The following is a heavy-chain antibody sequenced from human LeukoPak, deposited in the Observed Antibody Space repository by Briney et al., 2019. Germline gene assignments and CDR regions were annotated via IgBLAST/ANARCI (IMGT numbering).Heavy chain of an antibody. CDR3: AREMEGDYFFDL. Sequence: SETLSLTCLVSGDSMSRYRWSWIRQSPGEALEWIGSVSYSVTPRYSPSLKSRLLISVDRSENRVSLRLNSATAADTAVYYCAREMEGDYFFDLWGRGTLITVSS. CDR2: VSYSVTP. V-gene: IGHV4-59*01. CDR1: GDSMSRYR. J-gene: IGHJ2*01. D-gene: IGHD2/OR15-2a*01.